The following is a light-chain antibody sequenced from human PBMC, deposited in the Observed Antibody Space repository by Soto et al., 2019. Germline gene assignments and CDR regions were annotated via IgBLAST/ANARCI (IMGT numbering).Light chain of an antibody. CDR1: QSLSSGY. V-gene: IGKV3-20*01. CDR3: QQYGGSLRT. Sequence: EIVLTQSPGTLSLSPGERAALSCRASQSLSSGYLAWYQHKPGQAPRLLIYGASRRATGIPDRFSGSGSGTDFTLTISRLESEDFAVYYCQQYGGSLRTFGQGTNVE. CDR2: GAS. J-gene: IGKJ1*01.